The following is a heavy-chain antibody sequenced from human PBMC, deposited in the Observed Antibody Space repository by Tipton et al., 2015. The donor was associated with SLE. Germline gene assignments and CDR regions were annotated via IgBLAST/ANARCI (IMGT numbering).Heavy chain of an antibody. D-gene: IGHD6-13*01. J-gene: IGHJ5*02. Sequence: TLSLTCTVSGDSLSNHYWNWIRQPPGKGLEWVGSISYSGVTRYNPSLRSRATISLDTSRNHFSLKLSSVTAADTAVYYCARGGTPAAGYKWFDPWGQGTLVTVPS. V-gene: IGHV4-59*11. CDR3: ARGGTPAAGYKWFDP. CDR2: ISYSGVT. CDR1: GDSLSNHY.